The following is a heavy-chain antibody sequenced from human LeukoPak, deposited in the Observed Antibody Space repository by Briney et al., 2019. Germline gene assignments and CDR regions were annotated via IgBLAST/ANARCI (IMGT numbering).Heavy chain of an antibody. Sequence: PSETLSLTCSVSGGSVNSYYWSWLRQPAGKGLEWIGRFYTSGSTDYNPSLKSRLTMSVDTSKNQFSLTLSSVTAADTAVYYCARDSRDPSLWFGELLSPLDCWGQGTLVTVSS. V-gene: IGHV4-4*07. CDR2: FYTSGST. J-gene: IGHJ4*02. CDR1: GGSVNSYY. D-gene: IGHD3-10*01. CDR3: ARDSRDPSLWFGELLSPLDC.